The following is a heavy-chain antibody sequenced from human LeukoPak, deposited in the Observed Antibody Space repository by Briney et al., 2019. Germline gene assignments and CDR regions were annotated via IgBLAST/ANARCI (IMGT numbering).Heavy chain of an antibody. CDR1: GFTFSSYW. CDR2: IKQDGSEK. Sequence: PGGSLRRSCAASGFTFSSYWMTWVRQAPGKGLEWVANIKQDGSEKYYVDSVKGRFTISRDNAKNSLYLQMNSLRAEDTGVYYCARDLEGFSWYDYWGQGTLVTV. V-gene: IGHV3-7*04. CDR3: ARDLEGFSWYDY. D-gene: IGHD6-13*01. J-gene: IGHJ4*02.